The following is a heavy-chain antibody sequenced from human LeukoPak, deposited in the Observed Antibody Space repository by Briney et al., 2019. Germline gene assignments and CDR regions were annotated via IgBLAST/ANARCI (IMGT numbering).Heavy chain of an antibody. D-gene: IGHD6-13*01. CDR3: AKVTSSSWSHDAFDI. Sequence: PGRSLRLSCAASGFTFSSYGMHWVRQAPGKGLEWVAVIWYDGSNKYYADSVKGRFTISSDNSKNTLYLQMNSLRAEDTAVYYCAKVTSSSWSHDAFDIWGQGTMVTVSS. J-gene: IGHJ3*02. CDR1: GFTFSSYG. CDR2: IWYDGSNK. V-gene: IGHV3-33*06.